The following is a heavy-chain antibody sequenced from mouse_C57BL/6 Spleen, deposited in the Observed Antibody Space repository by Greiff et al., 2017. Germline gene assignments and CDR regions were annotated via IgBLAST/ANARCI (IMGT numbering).Heavy chain of an antibody. J-gene: IGHJ3*01. V-gene: IGHV1-9*01. CDR1: GYTFTGYW. Sequence: QVQLQQSGAELMKPGASVKLSCKATGYTFTGYWIEWVKQRPGHGLEWIGEILPGSGSTNYNEKFKGKATFTADTSSNTAYMRLSSLTTEDSAIYYCARRGVYGNDWFAYWGQGTLVTVSA. CDR2: ILPGSGST. CDR3: ARRGVYGNDWFAY. D-gene: IGHD2-1*01.